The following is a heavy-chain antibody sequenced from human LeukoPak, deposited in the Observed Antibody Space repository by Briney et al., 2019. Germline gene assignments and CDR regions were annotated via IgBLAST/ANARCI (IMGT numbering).Heavy chain of an antibody. Sequence: ASVKVSCKTSGYTFTSYGISWVRQAPGQGLEWMGWISGYNGNRNYAQKLQGRVTMTTDTSTSTAYMELRSLRSDDTAVYYCARDLSSWFDPWGQGTLVTVSS. V-gene: IGHV1-18*01. CDR2: ISGYNGNR. J-gene: IGHJ5*02. D-gene: IGHD5/OR15-5a*01. CDR1: GYTFTSYG. CDR3: ARDLSSWFDP.